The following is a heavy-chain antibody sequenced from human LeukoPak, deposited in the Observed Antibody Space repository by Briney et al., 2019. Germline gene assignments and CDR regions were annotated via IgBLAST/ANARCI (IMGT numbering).Heavy chain of an antibody. CDR3: VRDFYCSAGGCSFDS. Sequence: SQTLSLTCAISGDSVPSNSAAWNWIRQSPSRGLEWLGRAFYRSKWYHEYVESVKSRITINPDTSKNQFSLQLNSVTPEDTAIYYCVRDFYCSAGGCSFDSWGQGTLVTVSS. J-gene: IGHJ4*02. D-gene: IGHD2-15*01. CDR1: GDSVPSNSAA. V-gene: IGHV6-1*01. CDR2: AFYRSKWYH.